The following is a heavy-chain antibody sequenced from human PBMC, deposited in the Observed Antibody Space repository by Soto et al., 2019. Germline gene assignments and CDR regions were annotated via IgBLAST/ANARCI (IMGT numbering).Heavy chain of an antibody. D-gene: IGHD6-13*01. CDR3: ARDIMAAAPDY. J-gene: IGHJ4*02. Sequence: ASVKVSCKASGYTFTNYAMHWVRQAPGQRLEWMGWINAGNGNTKYSQKFQGRVTITRDTSASTAYMELSSLRSEDTAVYYCARDIMAAAPDYWGQGTLVTVSS. V-gene: IGHV1-3*01. CDR2: INAGNGNT. CDR1: GYTFTNYA.